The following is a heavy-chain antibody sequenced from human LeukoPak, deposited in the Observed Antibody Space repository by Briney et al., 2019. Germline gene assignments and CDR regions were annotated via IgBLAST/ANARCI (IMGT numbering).Heavy chain of an antibody. CDR3: ARGSERYCSSTSCSFDY. CDR1: GGSVNSNDYY. D-gene: IGHD2-2*01. J-gene: IGHJ4*02. Sequence: SQTLSLTCTVSGGSVNSNDYYWSWIRQPAGKGLEWIGRLYASGITNYNPSLKSRVTISMDTSKNQFSLKLISVTAADTAVYYCARGSERYCSSTSCSFDYWGQGTLVTVSS. V-gene: IGHV4-61*02. CDR2: LYASGIT.